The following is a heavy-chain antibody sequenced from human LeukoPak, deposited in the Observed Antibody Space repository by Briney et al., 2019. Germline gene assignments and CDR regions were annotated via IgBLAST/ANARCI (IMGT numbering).Heavy chain of an antibody. D-gene: IGHD6-13*01. CDR1: GFTFGSSA. Sequence: GGSLRLSCAASGFTFGSSAMSWVRQAPGKGPEWLSTFSRSGPDTYYADSVKGRFTIFRDNSKNTLYLQMNSLRAEDTAVYYCAKGPLGSWYYFDYWGQGTLVTVSS. CDR3: AKGPLGSWYYFDY. J-gene: IGHJ4*02. CDR2: FSRSGPDT. V-gene: IGHV3-23*01.